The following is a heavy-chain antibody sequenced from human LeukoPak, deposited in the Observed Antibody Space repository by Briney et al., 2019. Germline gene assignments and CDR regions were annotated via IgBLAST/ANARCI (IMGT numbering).Heavy chain of an antibody. D-gene: IGHD2-2*01. Sequence: GGSLRLPCAASGFTFDDYAMHWVRQAPGKGLEWVSGISWNSGSIGYADSVKGRFTISRDNAKNSLYLQMNSLRAEDMALYYCAKDIEYQLLFAFDIWGQGTMVTVSS. CDR1: GFTFDDYA. CDR3: AKDIEYQLLFAFDI. J-gene: IGHJ3*02. V-gene: IGHV3-9*03. CDR2: ISWNSGSI.